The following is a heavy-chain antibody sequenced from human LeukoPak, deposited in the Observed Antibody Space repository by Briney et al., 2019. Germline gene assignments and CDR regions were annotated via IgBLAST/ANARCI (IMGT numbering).Heavy chain of an antibody. V-gene: IGHV4-34*01. CDR3: VAKAARPEYYGMDV. CDR1: GGSFSGYY. Sequence: ASETLSLTCAVYGGSFSGYYWSWIRQPPGKGLEWIGEINHSGSTNYNPSLKSRVTVSVDTSKNQFSLKLSSVTAADTAVYYCVAKAARPEYYGMDVWGQGTTVTVSS. D-gene: IGHD6-6*01. J-gene: IGHJ6*02. CDR2: INHSGST.